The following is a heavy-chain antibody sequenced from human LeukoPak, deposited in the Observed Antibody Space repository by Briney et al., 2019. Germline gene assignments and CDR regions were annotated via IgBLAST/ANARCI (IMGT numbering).Heavy chain of an antibody. CDR3: ATGGGDGYNFRYFDY. CDR1: GFSVSNNY. V-gene: IGHV3-66*01. D-gene: IGHD5-24*01. CDR2: IYGGGNT. J-gene: IGHJ4*02. Sequence: GGSLRLSCAASGFSVSNNYMNWVRQAPGKGLEWVSVIYGGGNTYYADSVKGRFTISRDSSKNTLYLQMNSLRAEDTAVYYCATGGGDGYNFRYFDYWGQGILVTVSS.